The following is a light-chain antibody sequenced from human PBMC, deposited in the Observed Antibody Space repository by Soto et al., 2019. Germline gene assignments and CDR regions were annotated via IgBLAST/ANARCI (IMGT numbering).Light chain of an antibody. CDR1: SSDVGGYNY. CDR2: EVS. Sequence: QSVLTQPASVSGSPGQSITISCTGTSSDVGGYNYVSWYQQHPGKAPKLMIYEVSNRPSGVSNRFSGSKSGHTASLTISGLRAEDEADYYCSSYTSSSTVVFCGGTKLTVL. J-gene: IGLJ2*01. CDR3: SSYTSSSTVV. V-gene: IGLV2-14*01.